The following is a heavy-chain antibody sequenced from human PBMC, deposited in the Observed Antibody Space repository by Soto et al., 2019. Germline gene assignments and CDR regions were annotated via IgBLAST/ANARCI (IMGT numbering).Heavy chain of an antibody. CDR1: GGTFRSYS. D-gene: IGHD1-26*01. CDR2: IIPIFGTA. Sequence: QVQLVQSGAEVKKPGSSVKVSCKASGGTFRSYSINWVRQGPGQGLEWMGEIIPIFGTANYAQKFQGRVTITADETTSTGYMELSSLISEDTAVYSCARDGGRHSGGIDYWGQGTRVTASS. V-gene: IGHV1-69*01. CDR3: ARDGGRHSGGIDY. J-gene: IGHJ4*02.